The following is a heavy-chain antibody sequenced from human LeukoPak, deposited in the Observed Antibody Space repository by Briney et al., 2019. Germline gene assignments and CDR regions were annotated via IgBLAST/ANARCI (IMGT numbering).Heavy chain of an antibody. J-gene: IGHJ4*02. CDR3: ARVFGITGTTLDY. V-gene: IGHV1-69*05. Sequence: SVKVSCKASGYTFTSYDISWVRQAPGQGLEWMGGIIPIFGTANYAQKFQGRVTITTDESTSTAYMELSSLRSEDTAVYYCARVFGITGTTLDYWGQGTLVTVSS. D-gene: IGHD1-7*01. CDR2: IIPIFGTA. CDR1: GYTFTSYD.